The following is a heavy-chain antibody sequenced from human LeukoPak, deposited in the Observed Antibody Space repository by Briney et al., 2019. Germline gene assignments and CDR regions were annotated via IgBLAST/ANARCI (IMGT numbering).Heavy chain of an antibody. Sequence: GESLRLSCAASGFTFSSYSMHRVRQAPGKGLEWVAVISYDGSNKYNADSVKGRFTISRDNSKNTLYLQMNSLRREDTAEYYCARAEYDRSGSIYYYYGMDIWGQGTTVTVSS. CDR3: ARAEYDRSGSIYYYYGMDI. V-gene: IGHV3-30-3*01. CDR2: ISYDGSNK. CDR1: GFTFSSYS. D-gene: IGHD3-22*01. J-gene: IGHJ6*02.